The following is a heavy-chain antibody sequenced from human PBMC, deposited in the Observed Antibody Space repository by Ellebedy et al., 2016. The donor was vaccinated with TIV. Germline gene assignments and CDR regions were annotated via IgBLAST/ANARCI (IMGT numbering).Heavy chain of an antibody. CDR3: AKGRGGGSDTSAPRYYFDY. D-gene: IGHD3-22*01. CDR1: GFTFNSYA. Sequence: PGGSLRLSCAASGFTFNSYAMSWVRQAPGQGLEWVSTISSTGSRTYYADSVEGRFIISRDNSKKTLYLQMNSLRAEDTAVYYCAKGRGGGSDTSAPRYYFDYWGLGTLVTVSS. J-gene: IGHJ4*02. V-gene: IGHV3-23*01. CDR2: ISSTGSRT.